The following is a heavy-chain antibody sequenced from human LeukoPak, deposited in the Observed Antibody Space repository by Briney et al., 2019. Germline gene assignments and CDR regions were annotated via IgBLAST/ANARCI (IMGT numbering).Heavy chain of an antibody. V-gene: IGHV4-39*01. CDR3: ARQNASITIFGVVTDAFDI. CDR2: IYYSGST. D-gene: IGHD3-3*01. J-gene: IGHJ3*02. Sequence: PSETLSLTCTVSGGSISSSSYYWGWIRQPPGKGLEWIGSIYYSGSTYYNPSLKSRVTISVDTSKNQFSLKLSSVTAADTPVYYCARQNASITIFGVVTDAFDIWGQGTMVTVSS. CDR1: GGSISSSSYY.